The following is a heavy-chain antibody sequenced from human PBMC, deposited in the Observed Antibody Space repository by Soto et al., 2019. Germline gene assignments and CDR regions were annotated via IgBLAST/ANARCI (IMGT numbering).Heavy chain of an antibody. CDR2: ISGSGDST. CDR1: GFTFSSYA. CDR3: AKGVPGIAVAGTGYFQH. Sequence: EVQLLESGGGLVQPGGSLRLSCAASGFTFSSYAMSWVRQAPGKGLEWVSGISGSGDSTYYADSVKGRFTISRDNSKNTLYLQMSSLRAEDTDVYYCAKGVPGIAVAGTGYFQHWGQGTLVTVSS. V-gene: IGHV3-23*01. J-gene: IGHJ1*01. D-gene: IGHD6-19*01.